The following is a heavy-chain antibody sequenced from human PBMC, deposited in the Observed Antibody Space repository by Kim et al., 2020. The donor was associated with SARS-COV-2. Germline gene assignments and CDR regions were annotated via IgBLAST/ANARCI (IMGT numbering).Heavy chain of an antibody. Sequence: SETLSLTCAVHGASFSGHYWSWIRQPPGKGLEWIGEIHHSGSTKCNPSLKSRVTISQDTTMNYFSLKLSSVTAADTALYYCARGNIAVARTRYFDYWGQGTLVTVSS. D-gene: IGHD6-19*01. CDR2: IHHSGST. V-gene: IGHV4-34*01. J-gene: IGHJ4*02. CDR1: GASFSGHY. CDR3: ARGNIAVARTRYFDY.